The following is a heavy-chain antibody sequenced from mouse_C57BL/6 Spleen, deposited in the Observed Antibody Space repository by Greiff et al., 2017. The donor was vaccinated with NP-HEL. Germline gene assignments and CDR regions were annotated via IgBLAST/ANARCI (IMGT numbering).Heavy chain of an antibody. Sequence: EVKLVESGGGLVQPGGSLSLSCAASGFTFTDYYMSWVRQPPGKALEWLGFIRNKANGYTTEYSASVTGRFTISRDNSQSILYLQMNALRAVDSATYYCARAVVADYYAMDYWGQGTSVTVAS. D-gene: IGHD1-1*01. V-gene: IGHV7-3*01. CDR3: ARAVVADYYAMDY. CDR2: IRNKANGYTT. CDR1: GFTFTDYY. J-gene: IGHJ4*01.